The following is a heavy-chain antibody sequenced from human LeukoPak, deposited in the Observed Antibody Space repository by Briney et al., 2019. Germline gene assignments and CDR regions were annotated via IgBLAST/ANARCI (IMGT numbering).Heavy chain of an antibody. D-gene: IGHD2-2*01. V-gene: IGHV4-30-2*01. CDR3: ARDAGHQLSRGNYYAMDV. Sequence: PSQTLSLTCTVSGGSISSGGYYWSWIRQPPGKGLEWIGYIYHSGSTYYNPSLKSRVTISVDISKNQFSLKVSSVTAADTAVYYCARDAGHQLSRGNYYAMDVWGQGTTVTVSS. J-gene: IGHJ6*02. CDR1: GGSISSGGYY. CDR2: IYHSGST.